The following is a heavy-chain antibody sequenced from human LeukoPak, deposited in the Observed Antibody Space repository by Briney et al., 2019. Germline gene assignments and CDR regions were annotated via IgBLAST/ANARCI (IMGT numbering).Heavy chain of an antibody. V-gene: IGHV3-9*01. J-gene: IGHJ4*02. D-gene: IGHD2-2*01. CDR2: ISWNSGSI. Sequence: GGSLRLSCAASGFTFDDYAMHWVRQAPGKGLEWVSGISWNSGSIGYADSVKGRFTISRDNAKNSLYLQMNSLRAEDTALYYCEKGYCSSTSCYHFDYWGQGTLVTV. CDR1: GFTFDDYA. CDR3: EKGYCSSTSCYHFDY.